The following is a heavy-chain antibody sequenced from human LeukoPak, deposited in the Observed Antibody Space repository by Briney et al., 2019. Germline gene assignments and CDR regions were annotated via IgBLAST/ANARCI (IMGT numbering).Heavy chain of an antibody. CDR3: ARDNYYDSSGYPRGWFDP. CDR1: GGSISSYY. D-gene: IGHD3-22*01. J-gene: IGHJ5*02. CDR2: IYTSGST. Sequence: PSETLSLTCTVSGGSISSYYWSWIRQPVGKGLEWIGRIYTSGSTNYNPSLKSRVTMSVDTSKNQFSLKLSSVTAADTAVYYCARDNYYDSSGYPRGWFDPWGQETLVTVSS. V-gene: IGHV4-4*07.